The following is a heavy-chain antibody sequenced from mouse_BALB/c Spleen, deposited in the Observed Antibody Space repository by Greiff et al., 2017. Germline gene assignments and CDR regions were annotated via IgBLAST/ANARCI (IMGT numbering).Heavy chain of an antibody. CDR2: ISSGGSYT. V-gene: IGHV5-9-3*01. Sequence: EVKVVESGGGLVKPGGSLKLSCAASGFTFSSYAMSWVRQTPEKRLEWVATISSGGSYTYYPDSVKGRFTISRDNAKNTLYLQMSSLRSEDTAMYYCARQDGNYPYWYFDVWGAGTTVTVSS. CDR1: GFTFSSYA. J-gene: IGHJ1*01. D-gene: IGHD2-1*01. CDR3: ARQDGNYPYWYFDV.